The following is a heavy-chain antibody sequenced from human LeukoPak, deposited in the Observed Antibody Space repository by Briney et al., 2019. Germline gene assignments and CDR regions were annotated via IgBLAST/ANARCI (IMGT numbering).Heavy chain of an antibody. V-gene: IGHV1-24*01. CDR3: ATAQLGYWYFDL. Sequence: GASVEVSCKVSGYTLTELSMHWVRQAPGKGLEWMGGFDPEDGETIYAQKFQGRVTMTEDTSTDTAYMELSSLRSEDTAVYYCATAQLGYWYFDLWGRGTLVTVSS. CDR1: GYTLTELS. D-gene: IGHD1-1*01. J-gene: IGHJ2*01. CDR2: FDPEDGET.